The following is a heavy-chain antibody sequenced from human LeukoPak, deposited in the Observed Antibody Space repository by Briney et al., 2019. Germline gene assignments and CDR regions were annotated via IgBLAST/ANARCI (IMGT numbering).Heavy chain of an antibody. Sequence: ASVKVSCKASGGTFSSYAISWVRQAPGQGLEWMGGIIPIFGTANYAQKFQGWVTMTRDTSISTAYMELSRLRSDDTAVYYCARDLAVAGGGYWFDPWGQGTLVTVSS. CDR3: ARDLAVAGGGYWFDP. CDR1: GGTFSSYA. J-gene: IGHJ5*02. D-gene: IGHD6-19*01. CDR2: IIPIFGTA. V-gene: IGHV1-69*05.